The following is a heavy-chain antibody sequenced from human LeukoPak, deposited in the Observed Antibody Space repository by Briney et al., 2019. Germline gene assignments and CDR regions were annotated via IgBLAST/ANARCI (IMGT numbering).Heavy chain of an antibody. CDR1: GYSISSGYY. V-gene: IGHV4-38-2*01. Sequence: SETLSPTCAVSGYSISSGYYWGWIRQPPGKGLEWIGSIYHSGSTYYNPSLKSRVTISVDTSKNQFSLKLSSVTAADTAVYYCARRTPFYYDSSGYYYFDYWGQGTLVTVSS. J-gene: IGHJ4*02. D-gene: IGHD3-22*01. CDR2: IYHSGST. CDR3: ARRTPFYYDSSGYYYFDY.